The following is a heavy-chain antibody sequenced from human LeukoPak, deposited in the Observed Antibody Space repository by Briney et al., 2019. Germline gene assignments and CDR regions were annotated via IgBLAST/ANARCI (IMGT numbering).Heavy chain of an antibody. J-gene: IGHJ3*02. CDR1: GYTFTSYG. Sequence: ASVKVSCKASGYTFTSYGISWVRQAPGQGLEWMGWISAYYGNTNYAQKLQGRVTMTTDTSTSTAYMELRSLRSDDTAVYYCARDTYSSSWNDAFDIWGQGTMVTVSS. CDR3: ARDTYSSSWNDAFDI. V-gene: IGHV1-18*01. CDR2: ISAYYGNT. D-gene: IGHD6-13*01.